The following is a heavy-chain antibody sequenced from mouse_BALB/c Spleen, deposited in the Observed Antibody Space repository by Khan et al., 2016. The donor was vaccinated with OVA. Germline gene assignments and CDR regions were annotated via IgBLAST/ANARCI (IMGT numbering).Heavy chain of an antibody. CDR3: ARGRAY. D-gene: IGHD3-3*01. CDR1: GYSITSDYA. J-gene: IGHJ3*01. Sequence: EVQLQESGPGLVKPSQSLSLTCTVTGYSITSDYAWNWIRQFPGNKLEWMGYISYSGSTSYTPSLQSQISIIPDTSKNQFFLQLNSVTSEDTASYYCARGRAYWGQGTMVTVSA. CDR2: ISYSGST. V-gene: IGHV3-2*02.